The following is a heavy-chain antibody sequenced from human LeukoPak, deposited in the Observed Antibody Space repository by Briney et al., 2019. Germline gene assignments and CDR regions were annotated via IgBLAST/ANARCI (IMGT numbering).Heavy chain of an antibody. Sequence: ASVKVSCKASGYTFTSYYMHWVRQAPGQGLEWMGGIIPIFGTANYAQKFQGRVTITADESTSTAYMELSSLRSEDTAVYYCARAGPPPYYYDSSGYPGGAFDIWGQGTMVTVSS. CDR2: IIPIFGTA. CDR3: ARAGPPPYYYDSSGYPGGAFDI. J-gene: IGHJ3*02. CDR1: GYTFTSYY. V-gene: IGHV1-69*13. D-gene: IGHD3-22*01.